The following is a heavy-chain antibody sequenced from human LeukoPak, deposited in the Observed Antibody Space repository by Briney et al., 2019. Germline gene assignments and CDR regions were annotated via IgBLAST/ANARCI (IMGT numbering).Heavy chain of an antibody. V-gene: IGHV3-15*01. D-gene: IGHD1-26*01. CDR1: GFTFRNAW. CDR3: AKVEVGATTFDY. J-gene: IGHJ4*02. Sequence: SGGSLRLSCAASGFTFRNAWMSWVRQAPGKGLEWVGHIKSKTNGETTDYADSVKGRFTISRDNSKNTLYLQMNSLRAEDTAVYYCAKVEVGATTFDYWGQGTLVTVSS. CDR2: IKSKTNGETT.